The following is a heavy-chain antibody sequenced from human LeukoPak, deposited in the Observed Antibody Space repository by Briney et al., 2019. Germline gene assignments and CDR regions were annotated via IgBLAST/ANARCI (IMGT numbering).Heavy chain of an antibody. J-gene: IGHJ4*02. D-gene: IGHD1-26*01. CDR1: GVSISSYY. V-gene: IGHV4-59*08. Sequence: TSETLSLTCTVSGVSISSYYRSWIRQPPGKGLEWMGYIYYSGSTNYNPSLKSRVTISVDTSKNQFSLKLSSVTAADTAVYYCARQWRGGSYSYYFDYWGQGTLVTVSS. CDR2: IYYSGST. CDR3: ARQWRGGSYSYYFDY.